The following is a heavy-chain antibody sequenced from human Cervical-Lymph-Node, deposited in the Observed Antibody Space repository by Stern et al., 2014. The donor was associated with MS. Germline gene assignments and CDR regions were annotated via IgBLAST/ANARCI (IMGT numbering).Heavy chain of an antibody. CDR3: ARDAWPAASGPLIDY. J-gene: IGHJ4*02. Sequence: EVQLLESGGGLVQPGGSLRLSCAASGFTFSSHCMHWVRQAPGKGLVWVSRVYGDGSSTKYADSVKGRFTISRDNAKSTLYLQMNSLRAEDSAVYYCARDAWPAASGPLIDYWGRGTLVTVSS. CDR2: VYGDGSST. CDR1: GFTFSSHC. V-gene: IGHV3-74*03. D-gene: IGHD6-13*01.